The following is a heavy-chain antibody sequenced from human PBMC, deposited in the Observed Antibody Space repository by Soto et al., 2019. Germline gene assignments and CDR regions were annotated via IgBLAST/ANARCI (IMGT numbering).Heavy chain of an antibody. CDR3: ARAVEMATLDY. Sequence: SETLSLTCTVSGGSISSYYWSWIRQPPGKGLEWIGYIYYSGSTNYNPSLKSRVTISVDTSKNQFSLKLSSVTAADTAVYYCARAVEMATLDYWGQGTLVTVS. V-gene: IGHV4-59*01. CDR2: IYYSGST. J-gene: IGHJ4*02. CDR1: GGSISSYY. D-gene: IGHD5-12*01.